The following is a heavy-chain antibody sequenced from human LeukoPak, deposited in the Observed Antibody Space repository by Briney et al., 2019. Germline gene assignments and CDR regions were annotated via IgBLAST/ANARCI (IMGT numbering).Heavy chain of an antibody. D-gene: IGHD3-22*01. J-gene: IGHJ4*02. CDR1: GFTFSSYG. Sequence: PGGSLRLSCAASGFTFSSYGMHWVRQAPGKGLEWVAVISYDGSNKYYADSVKGRFTISRDNSKNTLYLQMNSLRAEDTAVYYCAKTANDSSGYEPLEIDYWGQGTLVTVSS. CDR2: ISYDGSNK. CDR3: AKTANDSSGYEPLEIDY. V-gene: IGHV3-30*18.